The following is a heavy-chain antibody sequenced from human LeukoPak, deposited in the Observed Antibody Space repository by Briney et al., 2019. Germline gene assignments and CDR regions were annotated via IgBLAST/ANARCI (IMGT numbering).Heavy chain of an antibody. CDR1: GFTFSSYW. CDR3: ARDPSPNHYYYYMDV. V-gene: IGHV3-74*01. J-gene: IGHJ6*03. CDR2: INSDGSST. Sequence: PGGSLRLSCAASGFTFSSYWMHWVRQAPGKGLVWVSRINSDGSSTSYADSVKGRFTISRDNAKDTLYLKMNSLRAEDTAVYYCARDPSPNHYYYYMDVWGKGTTVTVSS.